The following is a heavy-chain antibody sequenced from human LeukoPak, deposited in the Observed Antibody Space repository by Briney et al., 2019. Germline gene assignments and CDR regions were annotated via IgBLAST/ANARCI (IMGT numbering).Heavy chain of an antibody. CDR2: ISAYNGNT. J-gene: IGHJ6*03. CDR1: GYTFTSYG. CDR3: ARKPAANYYYYYMDV. Sequence: ASVKVSCKASGYTFTSYGISWVRQAPGQGFEWMGWISAYNGNTNYAQKLQGRVTMTTDTSTSTAYMELRSLRSDDTAVYYCARKPAANYYYYYMDVWGKGTTVTVSS. D-gene: IGHD2-2*01. V-gene: IGHV1-18*01.